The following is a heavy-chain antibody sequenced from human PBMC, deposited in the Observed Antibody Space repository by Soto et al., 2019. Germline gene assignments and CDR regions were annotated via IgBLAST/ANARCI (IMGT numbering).Heavy chain of an antibody. J-gene: IGHJ4*01. CDR3: ARGGVITCGGVIVKGDYFDY. Sequence: AAVKVSWKSSGYTFTSYYMHWVRQAPGQGLEWMGIINPSGGSTSYAQKFQGRVTMTRDTSTSTVYMELSSLRSEDTAVYYCARGGVITCGGVIVKGDYFDYWG. CDR2: INPSGGST. CDR1: GYTFTSYY. V-gene: IGHV1-46*01. D-gene: IGHD3-16*02.